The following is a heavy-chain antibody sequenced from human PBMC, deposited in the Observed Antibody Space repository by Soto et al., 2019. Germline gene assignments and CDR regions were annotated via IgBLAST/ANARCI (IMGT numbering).Heavy chain of an antibody. CDR3: ARALYDFWSGYPPVTCD. CDR1: GYTFTSYD. CDR2: MNPNSGNT. J-gene: IGHJ4*02. D-gene: IGHD3-3*01. Sequence: ASVKVSCKASGYTFTSYDINWVRQATGQGLEWMGWMNPNSGNTGYAQKFQGRVTMTRNTSISTAYMELSSLRSEDTAVYYCARALYDFWSGYPPVTCDWGQGTLVTVSS. V-gene: IGHV1-8*01.